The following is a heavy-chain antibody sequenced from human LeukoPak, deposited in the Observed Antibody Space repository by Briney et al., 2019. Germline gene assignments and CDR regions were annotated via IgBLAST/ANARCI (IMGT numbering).Heavy chain of an antibody. CDR1: GFTFSSYW. Sequence: PGGSLRLSCAASGFTFSSYWMHWVRQAPGKGLMWVSRINNDGSGTVYADSVEGRFTISRDNAKNTVYLQMNSLRADDTAVYYCVRGLLGPDYWGQGTQVTASS. CDR2: INNDGSGT. D-gene: IGHD7-27*01. V-gene: IGHV3-74*01. J-gene: IGHJ4*02. CDR3: VRGLLGPDY.